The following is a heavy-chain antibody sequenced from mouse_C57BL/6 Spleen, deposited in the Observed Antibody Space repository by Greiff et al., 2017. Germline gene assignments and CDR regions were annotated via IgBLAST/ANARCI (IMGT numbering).Heavy chain of an antibody. J-gene: IGHJ1*03. CDR3: ARGGTTVVDWYFDV. V-gene: IGHV2-2*01. CDR1: GFSLTSYG. CDR2: IWSGGST. Sequence: VKLVESGPGLVQPSQSLSITCTVSGFSLTSYGVHWVRQSPGKGLEWLGVIWSGGSTDYNAAFISRLSISKDNSKSQVFFKMNSLQADDTAIYYCARGGTTVVDWYFDVWGTGTTVTVSS. D-gene: IGHD1-1*01.